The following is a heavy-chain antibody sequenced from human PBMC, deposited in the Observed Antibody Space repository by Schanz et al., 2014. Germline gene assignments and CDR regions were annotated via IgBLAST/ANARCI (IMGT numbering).Heavy chain of an antibody. V-gene: IGHV3-23*01. CDR3: ARAQGVIRLYYGVDV. J-gene: IGHJ6*02. CDR2: ITRQGTT. Sequence: EVQLLESGGGLVQPGGSLRLSCTVSGFTVNNYAMNWVRQAPGRGLEWVSGITRQGTTYYADFVKGRFSISRDNSMNTVYLQMNSLRSDDAAVYYCARAQGVIRLYYGVDVWGQGTTVTVSS. D-gene: IGHD3-10*01. CDR1: GFTVNNYA.